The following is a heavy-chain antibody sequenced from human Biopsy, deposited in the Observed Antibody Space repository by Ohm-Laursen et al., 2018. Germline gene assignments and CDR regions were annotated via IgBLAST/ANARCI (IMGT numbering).Heavy chain of an antibody. Sequence: GASVKVSCKASGYNFNAYYMQWVRQAPGQGLEWMGWINPNNGGINYAHKFQGRVTMTRDTSISTAYMHLSGLTSDDTAVYYCARLAYSEYRRDPLDVWGQGTMVTVSS. V-gene: IGHV1-2*02. CDR2: INPNNGGI. CDR1: GYNFNAYY. CDR3: ARLAYSEYRRDPLDV. D-gene: IGHD5-18*01. J-gene: IGHJ3*01.